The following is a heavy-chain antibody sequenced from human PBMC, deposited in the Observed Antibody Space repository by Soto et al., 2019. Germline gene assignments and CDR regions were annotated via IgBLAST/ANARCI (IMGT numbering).Heavy chain of an antibody. V-gene: IGHV4-30-4*01. CDR3: ASPTGSYYAPFDY. CDR2: IYYSGST. CDR1: GGSISSGDYY. J-gene: IGHJ4*02. Sequence: KPSETLSLTCTVSGGSISSGDYYWSWIRQPPGKGLEWIGYIYYSGSTYYNPSLKSRVTISVDTSKNQFSLKLSSVTAADTAVYYCASPTGSYYAPFDYWGQGTLVTVSS. D-gene: IGHD1-26*01.